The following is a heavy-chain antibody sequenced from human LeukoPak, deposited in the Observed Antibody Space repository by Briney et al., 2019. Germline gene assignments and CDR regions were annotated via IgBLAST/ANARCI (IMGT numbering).Heavy chain of an antibody. Sequence: GGSLRLSCAASGFTFSDYYMNWLRQAPGKGLEWVSYISSSGSSMYYADSVKGRFTISRDNAKNSLYLQMNSLRAEDTAVYYCAKDPNGDYIGTFDIWGQGTMVTVSS. D-gene: IGHD4-17*01. CDR3: AKDPNGDYIGTFDI. CDR1: GFTFSDYY. CDR2: ISSSGSSM. V-gene: IGHV3-11*01. J-gene: IGHJ3*02.